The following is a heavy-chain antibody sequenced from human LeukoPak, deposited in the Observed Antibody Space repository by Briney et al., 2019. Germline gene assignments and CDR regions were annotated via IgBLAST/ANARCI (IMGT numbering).Heavy chain of an antibody. CDR2: IYYSGST. CDR3: ARAARTDTTVDY. CDR1: GGSISSYY. D-gene: IGHD1-14*01. Sequence: PSETLFLTCTVSGGSISSYYWSWIRQPPGKGLEWIGYIYYSGSTNYNPSLKSRVTISVDTSKNQFSLKLSSVTAADTAVYYCARAARTDTTVDYWGQGTLVTVSS. J-gene: IGHJ4*02. V-gene: IGHV4-59*01.